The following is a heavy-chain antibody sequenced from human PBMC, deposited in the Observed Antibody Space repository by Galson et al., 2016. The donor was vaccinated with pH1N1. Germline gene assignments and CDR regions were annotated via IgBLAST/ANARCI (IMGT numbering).Heavy chain of an antibody. V-gene: IGHV1-69*13. D-gene: IGHD3-22*01. Sequence: SVKFSCKASGGTFGSYGISWVRQAPGQGLEWMGGINPMGGINPIFKTSTYAQKFQGRVTITADESMTTAYMELRSLRSEDTAIYYWAIDGYFDTSGYYFESYYWGQGTLVTFSS. CDR2: INPMGGINPIFKTS. J-gene: IGHJ4*02. CDR3: AIDGYFDTSGYYFESYY. CDR1: GGTFGSYG.